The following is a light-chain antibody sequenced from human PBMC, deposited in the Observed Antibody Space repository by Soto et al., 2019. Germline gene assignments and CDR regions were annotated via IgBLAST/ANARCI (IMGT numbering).Light chain of an antibody. J-gene: IGKJ1*01. V-gene: IGKV1-5*01. CDR3: QQYNSYSWT. CDR2: DAS. CDR1: QSISSW. Sequence: DIPMTQSPATLSASVGDIVTITCRASQSISSWLDWYHQKPEKAPKLLIYDASSLESGVPSRFSGSGSGTDFPLTISGLQPDDFATYYCQQYNSYSWTFGQGTKVEIK.